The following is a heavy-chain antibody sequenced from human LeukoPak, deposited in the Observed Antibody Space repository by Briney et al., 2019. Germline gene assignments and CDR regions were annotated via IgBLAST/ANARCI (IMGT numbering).Heavy chain of an antibody. Sequence: SETLSLTCTVSGGSISSSSYYWGWIRQPPGKGLEWIGSIYYSGSTYYNPSLKSRVTISVDTSKNQFSLKLSSVTAADTAVYYCARGRICSGGSCYSWGGYYYYYMDVWGKGTTVTVSS. J-gene: IGHJ6*03. V-gene: IGHV4-39*01. D-gene: IGHD2-15*01. CDR1: GGSISSSSYY. CDR3: ARGRICSGGSCYSWGGYYYYYMDV. CDR2: IYYSGST.